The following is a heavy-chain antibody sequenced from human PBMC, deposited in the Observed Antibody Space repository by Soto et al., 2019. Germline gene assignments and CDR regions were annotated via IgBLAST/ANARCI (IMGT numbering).Heavy chain of an antibody. CDR1: VGTFSSYA. D-gene: IGHD3-22*01. Sequence: SVKVSCKASVGTFSSYAISWVPQAPGQGLEWMGGIIPICGTANYAQKFQGRVTITADESTSTAYMELSSLRSEDTAVYYCARLTTLDYDSSGSPDYWGQGTLVTVSS. J-gene: IGHJ4*02. CDR2: IIPICGTA. V-gene: IGHV1-69*13. CDR3: ARLTTLDYDSSGSPDY.